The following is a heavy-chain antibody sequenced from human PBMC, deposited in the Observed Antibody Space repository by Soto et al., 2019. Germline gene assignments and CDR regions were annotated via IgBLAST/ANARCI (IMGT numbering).Heavy chain of an antibody. D-gene: IGHD6-6*01. CDR1: GFRFDDYA. J-gene: IGHJ6*02. CDR3: VKAIASRPHYGMDV. CDR2: ISWNSGTL. V-gene: IGHV3-9*01. Sequence: ESGGGLVQPGRSLRISCAASGFRFDDYAMHWVRQAPGKGLEWVSSISWNSGTLGYADSVKGRFTISRDNAKNSLYLQMKTLRTEDTALYYCVKAIASRPHYGMDVWGQGTTVTVSS.